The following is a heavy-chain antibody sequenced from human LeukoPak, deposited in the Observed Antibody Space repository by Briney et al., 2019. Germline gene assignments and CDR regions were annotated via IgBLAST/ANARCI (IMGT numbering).Heavy chain of an antibody. CDR1: GFTFSSYA. Sequence: PGGSLRLSCAASGFTFSSYAIHWVRQAQGKGLEWVAVISYDGTYKYYADSVKGRFTISRDNSKNTLYLQMNSLRAEDTAVYYCAKDRDYDILTGSPLPDYWGQGTLVTVSS. D-gene: IGHD3-9*01. J-gene: IGHJ4*02. V-gene: IGHV3-30-3*01. CDR2: ISYDGTYK. CDR3: AKDRDYDILTGSPLPDY.